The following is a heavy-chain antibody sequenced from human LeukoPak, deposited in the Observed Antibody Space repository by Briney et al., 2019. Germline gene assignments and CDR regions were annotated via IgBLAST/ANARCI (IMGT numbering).Heavy chain of an antibody. D-gene: IGHD3-10*01. Sequence: PSETLSLTCSVSGASISTYYWSWIRQPPEKGLEWIGYIYYSGSTNYKPSLKSRVTISVDTSKNQFSLKLSPVTAADTAVYYCARGGYYGSGNDFRFDPWGQGTLVTVSS. CDR2: IYYSGST. V-gene: IGHV4-59*01. J-gene: IGHJ5*02. CDR3: ARGGYYGSGNDFRFDP. CDR1: GASISTYY.